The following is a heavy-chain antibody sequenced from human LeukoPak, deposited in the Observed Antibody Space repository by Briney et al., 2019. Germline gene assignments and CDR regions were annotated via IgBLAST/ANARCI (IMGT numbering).Heavy chain of an antibody. V-gene: IGHV4-30-4*01. D-gene: IGHD3-10*01. Sequence: SETLSLTCTVSGGSISSGDYYWSWIRQPPGKGLEWIGYIYYSGSTYYNPSLKSRVTISVDTSKNQFSLKLSSVTAADTAVYYCARENTMVQGVIRSDYWGQGTLVTVSS. CDR3: ARENTMVQGVIRSDY. CDR1: GGSISSGDYY. J-gene: IGHJ4*02. CDR2: IYYSGST.